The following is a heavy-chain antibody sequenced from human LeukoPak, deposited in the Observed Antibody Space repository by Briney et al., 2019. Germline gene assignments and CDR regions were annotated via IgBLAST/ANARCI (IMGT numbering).Heavy chain of an antibody. CDR2: INPNSGGT. D-gene: IGHD2-8*01. Sequence: ASVKVSCKASGYTFTGYYMHWVRQAPGQGLEWMGRINPNSGGTNYAQKFQGRVTMTRDTSISTAYMELSRPRSDDTAVYYCARDCTNGVCYYDYWGQGTLATVSS. CDR1: GYTFTGYY. CDR3: ARDCTNGVCYYDY. J-gene: IGHJ4*02. V-gene: IGHV1-2*06.